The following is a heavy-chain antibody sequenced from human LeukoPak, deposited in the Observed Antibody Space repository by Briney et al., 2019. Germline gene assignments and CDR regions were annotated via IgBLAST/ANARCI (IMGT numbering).Heavy chain of an antibody. Sequence: GSSVKVSCKASGGTFSSYAISWVRQAPGQGLERMGRIIPIFGTANYAQKFQGRVTITTDESTSTAYMELSSLRSEDTAVYYCARDLGLRFGGVMAPYYDYWGQGTLVTVSS. J-gene: IGHJ4*02. CDR2: IIPIFGTA. D-gene: IGHD3-16*01. CDR1: GGTFSSYA. V-gene: IGHV1-69*05. CDR3: ARDLGLRFGGVMAPYYDY.